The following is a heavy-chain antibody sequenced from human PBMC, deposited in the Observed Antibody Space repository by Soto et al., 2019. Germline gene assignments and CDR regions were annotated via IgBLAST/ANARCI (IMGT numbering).Heavy chain of an antibody. Sequence: QVQLQQWGAGLLKPSETLSLTCAVYGGSFSGYYWRWIRQPPGKGLEWIGEINHSGSTNYNPSLKSRVTISVDTSKNQFSLKLSSVTAADMAVYYCASRAQSTLYYMWNWFDPWGQGTLVTVSS. CDR1: GGSFSGYY. D-gene: IGHD3-16*01. V-gene: IGHV4-34*02. J-gene: IGHJ5*02. CDR2: INHSGST. CDR3: ASRAQSTLYYMWNWFDP.